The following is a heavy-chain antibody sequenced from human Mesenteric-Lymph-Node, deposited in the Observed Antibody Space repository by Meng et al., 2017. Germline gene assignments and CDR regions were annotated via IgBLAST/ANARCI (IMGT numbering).Heavy chain of an antibody. CDR1: GYTFTGYH. D-gene: IGHD5-18*01. CDR3: ARGKKVDTAMTY. V-gene: IGHV1-2*06. J-gene: IGHJ4*02. CDR2: ITPNSGGT. Sequence: ASVKVSCKASGYTFTGYHFHWVRQAPGQGLEWMGRITPNSGGTIYAQEFQGRVAMTRDTSISTGYMELTRLISDDTAVYYCARGKKVDTAMTYWGQGTLVTVSS.